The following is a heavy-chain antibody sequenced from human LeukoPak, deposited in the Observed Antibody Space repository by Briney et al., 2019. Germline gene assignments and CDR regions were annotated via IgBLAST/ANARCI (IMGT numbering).Heavy chain of an antibody. J-gene: IGHJ3*02. V-gene: IGHV3-30-3*01. CDR2: ISYDGSNK. CDR3: ARENVRGVIPDAFDI. D-gene: IGHD3-10*01. Sequence: PGKSLRLSRAASGFTFSSYAMHWARQAPGKGLEWVAVISYDGSNKYYADSVKGRFTISRDNSKNTLYLQMNSLRAEDTAVYYCARENVRGVIPDAFDIWGQGTMVTVSS. CDR1: GFTFSSYA.